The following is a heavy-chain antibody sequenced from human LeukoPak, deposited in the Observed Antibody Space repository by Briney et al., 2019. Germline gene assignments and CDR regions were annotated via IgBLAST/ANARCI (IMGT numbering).Heavy chain of an antibody. V-gene: IGHV4-59*01. J-gene: IGHJ3*02. CDR3: ASWFGGNNDAFDI. CDR2: IYYSGST. D-gene: IGHD3-10*01. CDR1: GGSISSYY. Sequence: PSETLSLTCTVSGGSISSYYWSWIRQPPGKGLEWIGYIYYSGSTNYNPSLKSRVTISVDTSKNQFSLKLSSVTAADTAVYYCASWFGGNNDAFDIWGQGTMVTVSS.